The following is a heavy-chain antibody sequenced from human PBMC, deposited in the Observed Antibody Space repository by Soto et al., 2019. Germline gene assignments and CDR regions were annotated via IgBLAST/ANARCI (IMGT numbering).Heavy chain of an antibody. D-gene: IGHD2-15*01. Sequence: LRLSCAASGFTFSSYWMHWVRQAPGKGLVWVSRINSDGSSTSYADSVKGRFTISRDNAKNTLYLQMNSLRAEDTAVYYCARGDCSGGSCYGVGHYYYMDVWGKGTTVTVSS. CDR3: ARGDCSGGSCYGVGHYYYMDV. V-gene: IGHV3-74*01. CDR1: GFTFSSYW. J-gene: IGHJ6*03. CDR2: INSDGSST.